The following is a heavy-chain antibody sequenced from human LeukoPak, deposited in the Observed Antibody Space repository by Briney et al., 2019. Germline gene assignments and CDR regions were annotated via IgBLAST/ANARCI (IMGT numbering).Heavy chain of an antibody. CDR1: GFTVSSNY. J-gene: IGHJ4*02. D-gene: IGHD5-12*01. Sequence: GGSLRLSCAASGFTVSSNYMSWVRQAPGKGLEWVSVIYSGGSTYYADSVKGRFTISRDNSKNTLYLQMSSLRAEDTAVYYCARDYEWLRSLDYWGQGTLVTVSS. V-gene: IGHV3-66*02. CDR3: ARDYEWLRSLDY. CDR2: IYSGGST.